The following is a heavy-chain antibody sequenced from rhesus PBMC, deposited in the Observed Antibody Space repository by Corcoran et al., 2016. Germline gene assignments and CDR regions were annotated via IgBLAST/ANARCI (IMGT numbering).Heavy chain of an antibody. CDR1: GVSFSSYW. CDR3: ASDSSWSREDAFDF. Sequence: QVQLQESGPGLVKPSETLSLTRAVSGVSFSSYWWGWIRQPPGKGLEWIGSIYGSSGGTEYNPSLEGRATISRDTSKHRFSLRLSYVTAAGTAVYYCASDSSWSREDAFDFWGQGLRVTVSS. J-gene: IGHJ3*01. D-gene: IGHD6-13*01. V-gene: IGHV4-160*01. CDR2: IYGSSGGT.